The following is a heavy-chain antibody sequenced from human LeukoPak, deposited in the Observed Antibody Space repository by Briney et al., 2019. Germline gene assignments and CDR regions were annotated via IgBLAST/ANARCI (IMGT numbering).Heavy chain of an antibody. CDR2: FDPEDGET. V-gene: IGHV1-24*01. D-gene: IGHD6-19*01. J-gene: IGHJ4*02. Sequence: ASVKVSCKVSGYTLTELSMHWVRQAPGKGLEWMGGFDPEDGETIYAQKFQGRVTMTEDTSTDTAYMELSSLRSEDTAVYYCARDGYSSGWPASGGFDYWGQGTLVTVSS. CDR1: GYTLTELS. CDR3: ARDGYSSGWPASGGFDY.